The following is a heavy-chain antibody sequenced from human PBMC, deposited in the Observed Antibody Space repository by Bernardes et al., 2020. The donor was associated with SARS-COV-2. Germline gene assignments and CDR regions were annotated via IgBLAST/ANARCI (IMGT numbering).Heavy chain of an antibody. Sequence: GGSLRLSCAASGFTFSSYAMSWVRQAPGKGLEWVSAISCSGGSTYYADSVKGRFTISRDNSKNTLYLQMNSLRAEDTAVYYCASYITIVRGVISYWGQGTLVTVSS. V-gene: IGHV3-23*01. D-gene: IGHD3-10*01. CDR2: ISCSGGST. CDR1: GFTFSSYA. CDR3: ASYITIVRGVISY. J-gene: IGHJ4*02.